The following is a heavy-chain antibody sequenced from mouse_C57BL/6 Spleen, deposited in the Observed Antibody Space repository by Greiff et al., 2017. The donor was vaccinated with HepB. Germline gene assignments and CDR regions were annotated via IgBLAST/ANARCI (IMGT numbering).Heavy chain of an antibody. Sequence: QVQLKQSGPELVKPGASVKISCKASGYAFSSSWMNWVKQRPGKGLEWIGRIYPGDGDTNYNGKFKGKATLTADKSSSTAYMQLSSLTSEDSAVYFCARSYDYAPFDYWGQGTTLTVSS. CDR2: IYPGDGDT. CDR1: GYAFSSSW. J-gene: IGHJ2*01. D-gene: IGHD2-4*01. CDR3: ARSYDYAPFDY. V-gene: IGHV1-82*01.